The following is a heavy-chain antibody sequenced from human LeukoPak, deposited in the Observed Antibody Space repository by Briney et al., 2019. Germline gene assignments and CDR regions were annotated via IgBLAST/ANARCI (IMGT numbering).Heavy chain of an antibody. D-gene: IGHD3-10*01. Sequence: PSETLSLTCTVSGGSISSYYWSWIRKPAGKGLEWIGRIYASGSTNYNPSLKSRVTMSVDTSKNQFSLNLSSVTAADTAVYYCARDLHGPGTWDWFDPWGQGTLVTVSS. CDR1: GGSISSYY. J-gene: IGHJ5*02. CDR2: IYASGST. CDR3: ARDLHGPGTWDWFDP. V-gene: IGHV4-4*07.